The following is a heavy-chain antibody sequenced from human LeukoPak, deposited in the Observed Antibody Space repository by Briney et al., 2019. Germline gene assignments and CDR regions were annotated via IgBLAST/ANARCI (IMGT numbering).Heavy chain of an antibody. J-gene: IGHJ4*02. CDR1: GFTFSSYG. D-gene: IGHD6-19*01. V-gene: IGHV3-48*01. CDR2: ISSSSSTI. CDR3: ARDRELAVAGTVGLDY. Sequence: GGSLRLSCAASGFTFSSYGMSWVRQAPGKGLEWVSYISSSSSTIYYADSVKGRFTISRDNAKNSLYLQMNSLRAEDTAVYYCARDRELAVAGTVGLDYWGQGTLVTVSP.